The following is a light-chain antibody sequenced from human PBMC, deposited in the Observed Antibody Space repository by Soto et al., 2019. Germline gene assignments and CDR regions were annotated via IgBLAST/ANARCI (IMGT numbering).Light chain of an antibody. J-gene: IGKJ4*01. CDR3: QQFHRWPVT. CDR2: YAS. V-gene: IGKV3-15*01. CDR1: QSVMHN. Sequence: EIVMTQSPATLSVSPGERVTLSCRASQSVMHNLAWYQHKPGQAPRLLISYASTAATVKPARFTVSGYGTDFTRTINRLRCEEVAVYYCQQFHRWPVTFGGGAKVEI.